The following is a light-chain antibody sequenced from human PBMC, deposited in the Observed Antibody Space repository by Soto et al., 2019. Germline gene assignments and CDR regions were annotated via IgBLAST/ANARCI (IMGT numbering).Light chain of an antibody. CDR2: DAS. V-gene: IGKV1-5*01. CDR3: QQYKSFWT. J-gene: IGKJ1*01. Sequence: DIQMTQSPSILSASVGDRVTITFLSSQTITNWLAWYQQKPGKAPRLLIYDASSLESWVPSRFSGSGSGTEFTLTISSLQSEDFATYYCQQYKSFWTFGQGTKVDIK. CDR1: QTITNW.